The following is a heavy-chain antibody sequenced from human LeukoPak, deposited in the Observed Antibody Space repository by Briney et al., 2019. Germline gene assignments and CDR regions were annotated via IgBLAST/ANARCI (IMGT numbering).Heavy chain of an antibody. V-gene: IGHV1-69*13. CDR1: GGTFSSYA. J-gene: IGHJ4*02. Sequence: SVKVSCKASGGTFSSYAISWVRQAPGQGLEWMGGLIPILGTANYAQKFQGRVTITADESTSTAYMELSSLRSEDTAVYYCARTYTVTTWVGIDYWGQGTLVTVSS. D-gene: IGHD4-17*01. CDR3: ARTYTVTTWVGIDY. CDR2: LIPILGTA.